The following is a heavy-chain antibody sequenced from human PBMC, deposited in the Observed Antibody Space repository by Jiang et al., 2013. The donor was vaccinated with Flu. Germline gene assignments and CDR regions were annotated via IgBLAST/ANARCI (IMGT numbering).Heavy chain of an antibody. V-gene: IGHV3-64D*08. J-gene: IGHJ4*02. CDR2: INNDGSST. Sequence: GLVQPGRSLRLSCLASGFTFSSYGMDWVHQAPGKGLQYVSAINNDGSSTYYADSVKGRFTISRDNSKNTLYLQMSSLRAEDTAVYYCVKPNYYDNSGYYSFDYWGQGTLVTVSS. D-gene: IGHD3-22*01. CDR1: GFTFSSYG. CDR3: VKPNYYDNSGYYSFDY.